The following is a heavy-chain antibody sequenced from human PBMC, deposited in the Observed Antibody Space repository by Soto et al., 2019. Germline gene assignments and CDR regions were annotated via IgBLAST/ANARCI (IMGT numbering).Heavy chain of an antibody. Sequence: QPVGSLRLSCEVSGFTFSDYEMIWVRQAPGKGLEWISYISKSGGGSIRYYADSVRGRFTISRDNTQNSVFLQLTSLRVEDTALYYCAREGSSGYLFDYWGQGTLVTVSS. CDR1: GFTFSDYE. V-gene: IGHV3-48*03. D-gene: IGHD3-9*01. CDR3: AREGSSGYLFDY. J-gene: IGHJ4*01. CDR2: ISKSGGGSIR.